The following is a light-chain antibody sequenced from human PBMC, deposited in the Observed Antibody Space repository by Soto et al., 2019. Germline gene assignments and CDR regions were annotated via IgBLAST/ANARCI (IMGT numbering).Light chain of an antibody. CDR2: EVS. CDR3: SSYTTSTTYA. J-gene: IGLJ1*01. CDR1: SSDVGTYNY. Sequence: QSALTQPASVSGSPGQSITISCTGTSSDVGTYNYVSWYQQHPGKAPKLMIYEVSNRPSGVSNRFSGFKSGNTASLTISGLQAEDEADYYFSSYTTSTTYAFGPG. V-gene: IGLV2-14*01.